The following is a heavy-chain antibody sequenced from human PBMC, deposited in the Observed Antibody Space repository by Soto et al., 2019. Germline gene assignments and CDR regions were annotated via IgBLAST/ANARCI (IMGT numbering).Heavy chain of an antibody. CDR2: IYYSGST. J-gene: IGHJ6*02. V-gene: IGHV4-61*01. Sequence: SETLSLTCTVSGGSVSSGSYYWSWIRQPPGKGLEWIGYIYYSGSTNYNPSLKSRVTISVDTSKNQFSLKLSSVTAADTAVYYCARGYSSGMDVWGQGTTVTVSS. CDR3: ARGYSSGMDV. CDR1: GGSVSSGSYY. D-gene: IGHD4-4*01.